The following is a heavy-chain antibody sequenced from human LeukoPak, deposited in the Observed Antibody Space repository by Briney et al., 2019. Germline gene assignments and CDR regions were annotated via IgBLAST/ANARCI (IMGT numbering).Heavy chain of an antibody. D-gene: IGHD1-26*01. CDR3: ARAALGANMHNWFDP. J-gene: IGHJ5*02. CDR1: GGSISSSSYY. CDR2: IYYSGST. V-gene: IGHV4-61*05. Sequence: PSETLSLTCTVSGGSISSSSYYWGWIRQPPGKGLEWIGYIYYSGSTNYNPSLKSRVTISVDTSKNQFSLKLSSVTAADTAVYYCARAALGANMHNWFDPWGQGTLVTVSS.